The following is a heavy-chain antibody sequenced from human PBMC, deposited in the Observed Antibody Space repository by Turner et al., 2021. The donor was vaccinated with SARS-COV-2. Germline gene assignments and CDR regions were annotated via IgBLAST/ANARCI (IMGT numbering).Heavy chain of an antibody. CDR1: GGSISSYY. V-gene: IGHV4-59*01. CDR2: IYYRGST. D-gene: IGHD3-10*01. CDR3: ARELTNNWFDP. Sequence: QVLLQASGPGLVKPSETLSLTCTLSGGSISSYYWAWIRQPPGKRLEWIGYIYYRGSTNYNPSLKSRVTISVDTSKNQFSLKLTSVTAADTAVYFRARELTNNWFDPWGQGTLVPVSS. J-gene: IGHJ5*02.